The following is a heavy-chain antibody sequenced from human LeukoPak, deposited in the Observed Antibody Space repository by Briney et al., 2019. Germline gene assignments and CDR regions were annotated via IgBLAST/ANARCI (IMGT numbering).Heavy chain of an antibody. V-gene: IGHV3-21*01. J-gene: IGHJ4*02. D-gene: IGHD6-13*01. CDR3: ASSYSSSWPFDY. Sequence: PGRSLRLSCAASGFTFSSYSMNWVRQAPGKGLEWVSSISSSSSYIYYADSVKGRFTISRDNAKNSLYLQMNSLRAEDTAVYYCASSYSSSWPFDYWGQGTLVTVSS. CDR1: GFTFSSYS. CDR2: ISSSSSYI.